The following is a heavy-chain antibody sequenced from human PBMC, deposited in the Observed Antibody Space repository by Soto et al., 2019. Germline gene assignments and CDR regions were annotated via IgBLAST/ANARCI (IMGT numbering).Heavy chain of an antibody. CDR2: MNPNSGNT. CDR3: PRGRVDTFDY. J-gene: IGHJ4*02. V-gene: IGHV1-8*01. Sequence: QVQLVQSGAEVKKPGASVKVSCKASGYTFTSYDINWVRQATGQGLEWMGWMNPNSGNTGYAQKFQGRVTMTRNTSIPTAYMELSSLRPEHTTVYYCPRGRVDTFDYSGQGTLVTVSS. CDR1: GYTFTSYD.